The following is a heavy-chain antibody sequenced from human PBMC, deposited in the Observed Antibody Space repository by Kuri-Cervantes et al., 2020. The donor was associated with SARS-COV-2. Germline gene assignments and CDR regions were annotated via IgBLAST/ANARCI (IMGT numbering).Heavy chain of an antibody. CDR3: ARDIGMATNRGLDY. CDR1: GFTFSSYA. CDR2: ISYDGSNK. D-gene: IGHD5-24*01. Sequence: GESLKISCAASGFTFSSYAMHWVRQAPGKGLEWVAVISYDGSNKYYADSVKGRFTISRDNSKNTPYLQMNSLRAEDTAVYYCARDIGMATNRGLDYWGQGTLVTVSS. J-gene: IGHJ4*02. V-gene: IGHV3-30-3*01.